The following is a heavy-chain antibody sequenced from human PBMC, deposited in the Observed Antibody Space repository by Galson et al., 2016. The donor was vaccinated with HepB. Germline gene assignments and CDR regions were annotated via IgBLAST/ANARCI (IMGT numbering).Heavy chain of an antibody. CDR3: VRGVSGSYGFDF. CDR2: IYHSGYT. CDR1: GGSFSGSY. D-gene: IGHD3-10*01. J-gene: IGHJ4*02. V-gene: IGHV4-34*01. Sequence: SETLSLTCAVYGGSFSGSYWSWIRQPPGKGLEWIGEIYHSGYTNCNPSLKSRVTVSLDKPKNQVSLKLTSVTAADTAVYYCVRGVSGSYGFDFWGQGALVTVSS.